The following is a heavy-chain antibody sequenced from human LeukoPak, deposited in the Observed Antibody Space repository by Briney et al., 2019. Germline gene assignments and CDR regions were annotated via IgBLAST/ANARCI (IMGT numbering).Heavy chain of an antibody. CDR1: GLTVSNNH. CDR3: ASSSWYGGFDY. CDR2: IHSADTT. Sequence: GGSLRLSCAASGLTVSNNHMNWVRQAPGKGLEWVSVIHSADTTYYADSVEGRFTISRDNTKNTLYLQMNSLRAEDTAVYYCASSSWYGGFDYWGQGTLVTVSS. D-gene: IGHD6-13*01. V-gene: IGHV3-53*01. J-gene: IGHJ4*02.